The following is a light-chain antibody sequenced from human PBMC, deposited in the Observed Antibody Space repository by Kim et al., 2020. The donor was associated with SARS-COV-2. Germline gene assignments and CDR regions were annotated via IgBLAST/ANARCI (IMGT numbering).Light chain of an antibody. J-gene: IGKJ1*01. CDR1: QGIRNG. CDR3: LQDYNYPRT. Sequence: AIQMTQSPSSLSASVGDRVTITCRASQGIRNGLGWYQQKPGKAPKLLIYAASSLQSGVPSRFSGSGSGTDFTLTISSLQPEDFATYYCLQDYNYPRTVGQGTKV. CDR2: AAS. V-gene: IGKV1-6*01.